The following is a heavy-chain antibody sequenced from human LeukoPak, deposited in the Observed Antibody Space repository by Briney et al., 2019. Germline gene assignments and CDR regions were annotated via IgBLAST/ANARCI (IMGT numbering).Heavy chain of an antibody. Sequence: PSETLSLTCTVSGGSISSYYWSWIRQPPGKGLEWIGYIYYTGTTTYNPSLKSRVTISVDTSRNQFSLKLSSVTAADTVVYFCARDHHGSSYWGQGTLVTVSS. CDR2: IYYTGTT. CDR3: ARDHHGSSY. V-gene: IGHV4-59*01. D-gene: IGHD6-13*01. J-gene: IGHJ4*02. CDR1: GGSISSYY.